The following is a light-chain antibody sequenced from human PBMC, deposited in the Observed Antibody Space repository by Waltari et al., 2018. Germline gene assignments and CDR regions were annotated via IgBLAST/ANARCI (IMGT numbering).Light chain of an antibody. CDR3: QQYYSTPYT. Sequence: DIVMTQSTDSLAVSLGERANINCKSSPSVFHTSDSKNYLAWYQPKPGQPPKLLIYWASTRESGVPDRFSGSGSGTDFTLTISSLQAEDVAVYYCQQYYSTPYTFGQGTKLEIK. CDR1: PSVFHTSDSKNY. J-gene: IGKJ2*01. CDR2: WAS. V-gene: IGKV4-1*01.